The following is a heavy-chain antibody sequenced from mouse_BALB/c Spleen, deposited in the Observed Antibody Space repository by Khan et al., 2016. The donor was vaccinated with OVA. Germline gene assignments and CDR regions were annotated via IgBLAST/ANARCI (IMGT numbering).Heavy chain of an antibody. CDR2: INTYTGEP. V-gene: IGHV9-1*02. CDR1: GYTFTNYG. Sequence: QIQLVQSGPELKKPGETVKISCKASGYTFTNYGMNWVKQAPGKGLKWMGWINTYTGEPTYTDDFKGRFAFSLETSASTAYLQINNLKIEDMATYFCARGASYWYFDVWAQGPRSPSPQ. J-gene: IGHJ1*01. CDR3: ARGASYWYFDV.